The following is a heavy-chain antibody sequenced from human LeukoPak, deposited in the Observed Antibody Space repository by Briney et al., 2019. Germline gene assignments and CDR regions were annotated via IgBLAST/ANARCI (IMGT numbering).Heavy chain of an antibody. CDR3: AKYCSGGSCYPNYGDYVGY. D-gene: IGHD2-15*01. J-gene: IGHJ4*02. CDR1: GFTFSSYA. V-gene: IGHV3-23*01. Sequence: GGSLRLSCAASGFTFSSYAMSWVRQAPGKGLEWVSAISGSGGSTYYAASVKGRFTISRDNSKNTLYLQMNSLRAEDTAVYYCAKYCSGGSCYPNYGDYVGYWGQGTLVTVSS. CDR2: ISGSGGST.